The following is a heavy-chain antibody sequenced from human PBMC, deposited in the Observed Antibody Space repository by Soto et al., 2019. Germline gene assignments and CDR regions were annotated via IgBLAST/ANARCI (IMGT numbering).Heavy chain of an antibody. CDR2: ISSNGGST. V-gene: IGHV3-64D*06. CDR3: VTYSSSDAFDI. D-gene: IGHD6-6*01. Sequence: HPGGSLRLSCSASGFTFSSYAMHWVRQAPGKGLEYVSAISSNGGSTYYADSVKGRFTISRDNSKNTLYLQMSSLRAEDTAAYYCVTYSSSDAFDIWGQGTMVTVSS. CDR1: GFTFSSYA. J-gene: IGHJ3*02.